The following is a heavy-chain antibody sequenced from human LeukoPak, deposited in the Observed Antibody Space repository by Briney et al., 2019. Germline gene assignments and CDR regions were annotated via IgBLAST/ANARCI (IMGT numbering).Heavy chain of an antibody. D-gene: IGHD3-22*01. CDR3: ARDDDSSGYVRI. CDR1: GGSISSGGYY. Sequence: SETLSLTRTVSGGSISSGGYYWSWIRQHPGKGLEWIGYIYYSGSTYYNPSLKSRVTISVDTSKNQFSLKLSSVTAADTAVYYCARDDDSSGYVRIWGQGTMVTVSS. V-gene: IGHV4-30-4*08. CDR2: IYYSGST. J-gene: IGHJ3*02.